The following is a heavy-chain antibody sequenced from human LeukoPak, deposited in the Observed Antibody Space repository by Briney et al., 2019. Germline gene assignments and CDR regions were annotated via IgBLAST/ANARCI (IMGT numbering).Heavy chain of an antibody. D-gene: IGHD6-19*01. CDR1: GLHLSGTA. V-gene: IGHV3-23*01. Sequence: PGGSLRLSCAASGLHLSGTAMSWVRQAPGKGLEWVSAISHDGMYAYYADSVKGRFTISRDNSKKTVSLEMSSLTAADTGVYYCAKDGAQYSSGPECDPRGQGALVTVSP. J-gene: IGHJ5*02. CDR3: AKDGAQYSSGPECDP. CDR2: ISHDGMYA.